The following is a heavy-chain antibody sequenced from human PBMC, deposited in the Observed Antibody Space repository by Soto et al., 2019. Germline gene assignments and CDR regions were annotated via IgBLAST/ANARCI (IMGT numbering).Heavy chain of an antibody. CDR3: ARDEHF. CDR1: GSTFTSNG. V-gene: IGHV1-18*04. CDR2: INAGNGLR. Sequence: QVHLVQSGPEMKKPGASVRVSCKVSGSTFTSNGIGWVRQAPGQGLEWMGWINAGNGLRRYAEKVQGRVSLMIDTLLKTAYMDLSSLKSEDTAVYYCARDEHFWGQGTLVTVSS. D-gene: IGHD6-6*01. J-gene: IGHJ4*02.